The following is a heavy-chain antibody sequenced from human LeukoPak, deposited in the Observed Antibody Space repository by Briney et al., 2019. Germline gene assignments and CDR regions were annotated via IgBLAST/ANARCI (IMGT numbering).Heavy chain of an antibody. J-gene: IGHJ4*02. CDR2: ISYDGSKK. CDR1: GFTFSSYA. CDR3: ARDWTVGNEMARLDY. V-gene: IGHV3-30*01. Sequence: GGSLRLSCAASGFTFSSYAMHWVRQAPGKGLEWVAVISYDGSKKYYADSVKGRFTISRDNSKNTLYLQMNSLRAEDTAVYYCARDWTVGNEMARLDYWGQGTLVTVSS. D-gene: IGHD5-24*01.